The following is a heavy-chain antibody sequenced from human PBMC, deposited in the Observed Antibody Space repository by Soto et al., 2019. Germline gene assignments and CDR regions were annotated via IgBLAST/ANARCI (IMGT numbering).Heavy chain of an antibody. CDR1: GFTFSSYA. D-gene: IGHD2-2*01. J-gene: IGHJ4*02. CDR3: ARPPRPDIVVVQYFDY. CDR2: ISYDGSNK. Sequence: GGSLRLSCAASGFTFSSYAMHWVRQAPGKGLEWVAVISYDGSNKYYADSVKGQFTISRDNSKNTLYLQMNSLRAEDTAVYYCARPPRPDIVVVQYFDYWGQGTLVTVSS. V-gene: IGHV3-30-3*01.